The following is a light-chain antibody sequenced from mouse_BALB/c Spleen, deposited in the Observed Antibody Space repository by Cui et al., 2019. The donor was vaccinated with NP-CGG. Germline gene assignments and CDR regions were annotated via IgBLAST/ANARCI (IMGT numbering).Light chain of an antibody. J-gene: IGLJ1*01. CDR1: TGAVTTSNY. Sequence: QAVVTQESALTTSPGETVTLTCRSSTGAVTTSNYANWVQEKPDHLFTGLIGGTNNRAPGGPARFSGSLIGEKAALTITGAQTEDEAIYFCALWYSNHWVFGGGTKTDCP. CDR3: ALWYSNHWV. V-gene: IGLV1*01. CDR2: GTN.